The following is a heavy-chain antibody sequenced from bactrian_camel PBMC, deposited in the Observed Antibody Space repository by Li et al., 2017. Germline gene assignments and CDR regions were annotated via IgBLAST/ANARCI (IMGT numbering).Heavy chain of an antibody. J-gene: IGHJ4*01. CDR2: INGGGGGT. Sequence: VQLVESGGGSVQSGGSLTLSCAASGFSLDDYAMGWVRQAPGKGLEWVSAINGGGGGTYYADSVKGRFTISRDNAKNTLYLQMSSLKPEDTAMYYCAAALIYVTGAYNYWGQGTQVTVS. D-gene: IGHD5*01. CDR1: GFSLDDYA. CDR3: AAALIYVTGAYNY. V-gene: IGHV3S31*01.